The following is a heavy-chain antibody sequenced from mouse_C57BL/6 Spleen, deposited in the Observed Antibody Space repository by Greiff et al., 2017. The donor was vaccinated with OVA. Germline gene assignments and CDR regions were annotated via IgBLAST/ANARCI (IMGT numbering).Heavy chain of an antibody. CDR1: GFSLTSYG. D-gene: IGHD2-4*01. CDR3: ARRDDYDQAWFAY. CDR2: IWSGGST. J-gene: IGHJ3*01. Sequence: QVQLKESGPGLVQPSQSLSITCTVSGFSLTSYGVHWVRQSPGKGLEWLGVIWSGGSTDYNAAFISRLSISKDNSKSQVFFKMNSLQADDTAIYYCARRDDYDQAWFAYWGQGTLVTVSA. V-gene: IGHV2-2*01.